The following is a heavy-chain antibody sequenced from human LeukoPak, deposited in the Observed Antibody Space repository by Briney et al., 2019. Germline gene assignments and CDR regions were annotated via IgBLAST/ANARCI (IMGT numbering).Heavy chain of an antibody. Sequence: ASVKVSCKASGGIFSSYAISWVRQAPGQGLEWMGGIIPIFGTANYAQKFQGRVTITADESTSTAYMELSSLRSEDTAVYYCARDLHYYDSSGYYSDDAFDIWGQGTMVTVSS. J-gene: IGHJ3*02. CDR1: GGIFSSYA. V-gene: IGHV1-69*13. D-gene: IGHD3-22*01. CDR2: IIPIFGTA. CDR3: ARDLHYYDSSGYYSDDAFDI.